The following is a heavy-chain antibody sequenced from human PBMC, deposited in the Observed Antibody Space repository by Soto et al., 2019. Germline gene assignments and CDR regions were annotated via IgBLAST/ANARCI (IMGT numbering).Heavy chain of an antibody. D-gene: IGHD2-21*01. CDR3: ARDIQAIPPYYYHYMDV. V-gene: IGHV1-18*01. CDR2: ISAYNGNT. CDR1: GYTFTSYG. J-gene: IGHJ6*03. Sequence: ASVKVSCKASGYTFTSYGISWVRQAPGQGLEWMGWISAYNGNTNYAQKLQGRVTMTTDTSTSTAYMELRSLRSDDTAVYYCARDIQAIPPYYYHYMDVWGKGTTVTVSS.